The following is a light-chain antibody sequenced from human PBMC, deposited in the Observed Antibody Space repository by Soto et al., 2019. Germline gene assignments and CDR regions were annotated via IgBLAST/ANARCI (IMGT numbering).Light chain of an antibody. CDR3: QQYHNWPIT. CDR2: DAS. J-gene: IGKJ5*01. CDR1: QSVSSN. V-gene: IGKV3D-15*01. Sequence: EIVMTQSPATLSVSPGERATLSFWASQSVSSNLAWYQQKPGQAPRLLIYDASTRATGIPARFSGSGSGTDFTLTISGLQSEDFAVYSCQQYHNWPITFGQGTRLEIK.